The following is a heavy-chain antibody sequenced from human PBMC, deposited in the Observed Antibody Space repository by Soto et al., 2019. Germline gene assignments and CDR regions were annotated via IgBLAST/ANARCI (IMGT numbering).Heavy chain of an antibody. CDR1: GGSFSGYY. J-gene: IGHJ4*02. D-gene: IGHD6-13*01. CDR3: ATTAAGSF. V-gene: IGHV4-34*01. Sequence: QVQLQQWGAGLLKPSETLSLTCAVYGGSFSGYYWSWIRQPPGKGLEWIGEINHSGSTNYNPSLKRRVTIPVDTSKNHFSLKLSSVTAADTAVYYCATTAAGSFWGQGTLVTVSS. CDR2: INHSGST.